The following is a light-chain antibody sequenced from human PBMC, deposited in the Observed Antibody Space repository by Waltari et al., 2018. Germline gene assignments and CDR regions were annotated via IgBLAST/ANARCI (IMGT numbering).Light chain of an antibody. CDR1: QSLLYSSNNKNY. Sequence: DIVMTQSPDSLAVSLGERATIHCKSSQSLLYSSNNKNYLAWYQQKPGQPPKLLIYWASTRESGVPDRFSGSGSGTDFTLTISSLQAEDVAVYYCQQYYSTPPRTFGQGTKLEIK. CDR3: QQYYSTPPRT. J-gene: IGKJ2*01. CDR2: WAS. V-gene: IGKV4-1*01.